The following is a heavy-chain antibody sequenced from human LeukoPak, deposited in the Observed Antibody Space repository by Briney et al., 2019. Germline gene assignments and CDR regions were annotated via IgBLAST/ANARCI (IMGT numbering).Heavy chain of an antibody. CDR2: IKQDRSEK. CDR3: ARGDYYDSSGYFPY. D-gene: IGHD3-22*01. J-gene: IGHJ4*02. V-gene: IGHV3-7*01. Sequence: GGSLRLSCAASGFTFSNYWMNWVRQAPGKGLEWVANIKQDRSEKYYVDSVKGRFTISRDNAKNSLYLQMNSLRAEDTAVYYCARGDYYDSSGYFPYWGQGTLVTVSS. CDR1: GFTFSNYW.